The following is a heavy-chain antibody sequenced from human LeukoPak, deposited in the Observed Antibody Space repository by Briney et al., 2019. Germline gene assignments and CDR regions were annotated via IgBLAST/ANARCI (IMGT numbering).Heavy chain of an antibody. Sequence: ASVKVSCKAPGYTFTSYDINWVRQATGQGLEWMGWMNRNSGNTGYAQKFQGRVTMTRNTSISTAYMELSSLRSEDTAVYYCARGQSDCSGGSCQGGLNWFDPWGQGTLVTVSS. CDR1: GYTFTSYD. V-gene: IGHV1-8*01. D-gene: IGHD2-15*01. J-gene: IGHJ5*02. CDR2: MNRNSGNT. CDR3: ARGQSDCSGGSCQGGLNWFDP.